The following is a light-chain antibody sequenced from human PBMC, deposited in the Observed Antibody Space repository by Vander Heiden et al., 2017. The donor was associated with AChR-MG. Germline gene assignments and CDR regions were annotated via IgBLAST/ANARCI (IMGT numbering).Light chain of an antibody. J-gene: IGLJ1*01. CDR2: DVS. CDR3: CSYAGSYSFV. V-gene: IGLV2-11*01. Sequence: QSALTQPHSVSGSPGQSVTISCTGTSSDVGGYNYVSWYQQHPGKAPRLMIYDVSERPSGVPDRFSGSKSGNTASLTISGLQADDESDYYCCSYAGSYSFVFGTGTEATVL. CDR1: SSDVGGYNY.